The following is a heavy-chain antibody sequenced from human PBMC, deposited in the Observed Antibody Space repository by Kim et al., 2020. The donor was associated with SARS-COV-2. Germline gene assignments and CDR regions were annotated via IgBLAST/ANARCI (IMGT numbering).Heavy chain of an antibody. CDR2: IKKKAHSSTT. CDR3: ARDLAEAYP. J-gene: IGHJ5*02. CDR1: GLTFSDHY. Sequence: GGSLRLSCEASGLTFSDHYMDWVRQAPGKGLEWVGRIKKKAHSSTTTYAASVRGRFTISRDDLKNSLYLQMSNLKTEDTAVYYCARDLAEAYPWDQGTLVTVSS. D-gene: IGHD3-16*01. V-gene: IGHV3-72*01.